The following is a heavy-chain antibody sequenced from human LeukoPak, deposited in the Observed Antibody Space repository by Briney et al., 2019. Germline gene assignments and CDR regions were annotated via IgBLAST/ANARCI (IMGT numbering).Heavy chain of an antibody. CDR1: GFTFSSYW. D-gene: IGHD2-8*01. CDR3: ARALIGYYFDY. V-gene: IGHV3-7*01. CDR2: IKQDGSEK. Sequence: GGSLRLSCAASGFTFSSYWMSWVRQAPGKGLEWVANIKQDGSEKYYVDSVKGRFTISRDNSKNSLYLQMNSLRAEDTAVYYCARALIGYYFDYWGQGTLVTVSS. J-gene: IGHJ4*02.